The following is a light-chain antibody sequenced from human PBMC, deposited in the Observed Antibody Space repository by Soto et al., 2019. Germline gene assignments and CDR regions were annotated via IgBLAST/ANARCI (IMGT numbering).Light chain of an antibody. CDR1: SSNIGAGYD. CDR2: GNS. J-gene: IGLJ3*02. CDR3: QSYDSSLSGSV. Sequence: QAVVTQLPSVSGAPGQRVTISCTGSSSNIGAGYDVHWYQQFPGKAPKLLIYGNSNRPSGVPDRFSGSKSGTSASLAITGLQAEDEADYYCQSYDSSLSGSVFGGGTKLTVL. V-gene: IGLV1-40*01.